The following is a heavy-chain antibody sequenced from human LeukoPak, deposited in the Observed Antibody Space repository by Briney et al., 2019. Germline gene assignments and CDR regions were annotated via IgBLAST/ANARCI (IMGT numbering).Heavy chain of an antibody. Sequence: HPGGSLRLSCAASGFTVGSNYMNWVRQAPGKGFEWVSSIYSGGSTDYADSVKGRFTISRDNAKNSLYLQMNSLRAEDTAVYYCARPPSPDWLVADAFDIWGQGTMVTVSS. CDR3: ARPPSPDWLVADAFDI. J-gene: IGHJ3*02. CDR2: IYSGGST. D-gene: IGHD3-9*01. CDR1: GFTVGSNY. V-gene: IGHV3-53*01.